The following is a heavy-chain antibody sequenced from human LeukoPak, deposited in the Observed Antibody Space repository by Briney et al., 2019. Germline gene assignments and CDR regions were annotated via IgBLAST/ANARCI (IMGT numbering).Heavy chain of an antibody. CDR3: ARDYDSTFDI. J-gene: IGHJ3*02. CDR2: VYYSGNT. V-gene: IGHV4-59*01. Sequence: KASETLSLTCTVSGGSISGYYWGWLRQPPGQGLEWIGYVYYSGNTNYNPSLKSRVTISVDTSKNQFSLRLSSVTAADTAVYYCARDYDSTFDIWGQGTMVTVSS. CDR1: GGSISGYY. D-gene: IGHD3-22*01.